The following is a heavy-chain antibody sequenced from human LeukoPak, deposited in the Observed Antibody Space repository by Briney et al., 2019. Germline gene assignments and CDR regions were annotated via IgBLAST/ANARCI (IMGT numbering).Heavy chain of an antibody. CDR1: GYTFTGYY. J-gene: IGHJ4*02. CDR2: INPNSGGT. D-gene: IGHD6-13*01. Sequence: PSASVKVSCKASGYTFTGYYMHWVRQAPGQGIEWMGWINPNSGGTNYAQKFQGRVTITTDESTSTAYMELSSLRSEDTAVYYCVSSSWTYYFDYWGQGTLVTVSS. CDR3: VSSSWTYYFDY. V-gene: IGHV1-2*02.